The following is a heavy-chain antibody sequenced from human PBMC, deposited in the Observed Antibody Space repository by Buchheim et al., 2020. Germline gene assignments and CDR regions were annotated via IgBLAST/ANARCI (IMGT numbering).Heavy chain of an antibody. CDR2: IWYDGSNK. J-gene: IGHJ4*02. CDR1: GFTFSSYG. D-gene: IGHD4-17*01. CDR3: ARDRIDYGDYVGAFDY. Sequence: QVQLVESGGGVVQPGRSLRLSCAASGFTFSSYGMHWVRQAPGKGLEGVAVIWYDGSNKYYADSVKGRFTISRDNSKNTLYLQMNSLRAEDTAVYYCARDRIDYGDYVGAFDYWGQGTL. V-gene: IGHV3-33*01.